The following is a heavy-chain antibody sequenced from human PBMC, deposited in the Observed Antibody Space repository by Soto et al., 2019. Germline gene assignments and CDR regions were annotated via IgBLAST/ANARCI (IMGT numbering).Heavy chain of an antibody. D-gene: IGHD3-16*02. Sequence: QITLKESAPTLVQPTQTLTLRCTFSGFSLSPVGVGVGWIRQPPGKALEWIGVIYWDNDKRYNPSLSNRLSTKKDLSRNLVFVTMINMDPVYTGTYYCAHLTFTYGGVIGLDAFDILGQGTLVTVSS. V-gene: IGHV2-5*02. J-gene: IGHJ3*02. CDR2: IYWDNDK. CDR1: GFSLSPVGVG. CDR3: AHLTFTYGGVIGLDAFDI.